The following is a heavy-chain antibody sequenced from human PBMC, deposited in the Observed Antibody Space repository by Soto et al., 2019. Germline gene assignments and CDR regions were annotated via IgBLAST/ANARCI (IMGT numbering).Heavy chain of an antibody. CDR3: ARDYYDYIWGSYRPDAFDI. CDR2: ISAYNGNT. CDR1: GYTFTSYG. Sequence: VKVSCKASGYTFTSYGISWVRQAPGQGLEWMGWISAYNGNTNYAQKLQGRVTMTTDTSTSTAYMELRSLRSDDTAVYYCARDYYDYIWGSYRPDAFDIWGQGTMVTVSS. D-gene: IGHD3-16*02. V-gene: IGHV1-18*01. J-gene: IGHJ3*02.